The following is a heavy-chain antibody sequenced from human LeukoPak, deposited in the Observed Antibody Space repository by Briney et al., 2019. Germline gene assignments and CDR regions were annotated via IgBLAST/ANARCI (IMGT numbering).Heavy chain of an antibody. Sequence: PSQTLSLTCTVSGVSISSGGYYWSWIRQHPGKGLEWIGYIYYSGSTYYNPSLKSRVTISVDTSKNQFSLKLSSVTAADTAVYYCARVRCSGGSCYSLLKRNSAFRWFDPWGQGTLVTVSS. CDR3: ARVRCSGGSCYSLLKRNSAFRWFDP. CDR1: GVSISSGGYY. J-gene: IGHJ5*02. CDR2: IYYSGST. V-gene: IGHV4-31*03. D-gene: IGHD2-15*01.